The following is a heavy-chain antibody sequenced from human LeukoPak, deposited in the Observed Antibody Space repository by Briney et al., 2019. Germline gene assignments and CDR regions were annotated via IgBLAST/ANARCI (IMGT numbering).Heavy chain of an antibody. V-gene: IGHV4-34*01. J-gene: IGHJ5*02. CDR3: AREGGVTALGLNWFDP. D-gene: IGHD3-16*01. Sequence: KPSETLSLTCAVYGGSFSGYYWSWIRQPPGKGLEWIGEINHSGSTNYNPSLKSRVTISVDTSKNQFSLKLSSVTAADTAVYYCAREGGVTALGLNWFDPWGQGTLVTVSS. CDR1: GGSFSGYY. CDR2: INHSGST.